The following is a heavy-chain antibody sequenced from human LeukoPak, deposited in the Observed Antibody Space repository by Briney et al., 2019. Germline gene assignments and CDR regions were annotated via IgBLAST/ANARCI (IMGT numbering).Heavy chain of an antibody. Sequence: SETLSLTCTVSGGSISSYYWSWIRQPPGKGLEWIGYIYYSGSTNYNPSLKSRVTISVDTSKNQFSLKLSPVTAADTAVYYCARDFRVCSSGSCYSGPFDYWGQGTLVTVSS. V-gene: IGHV4-59*12. J-gene: IGHJ4*02. CDR3: ARDFRVCSSGSCYSGPFDY. CDR1: GGSISSYY. D-gene: IGHD2-15*01. CDR2: IYYSGST.